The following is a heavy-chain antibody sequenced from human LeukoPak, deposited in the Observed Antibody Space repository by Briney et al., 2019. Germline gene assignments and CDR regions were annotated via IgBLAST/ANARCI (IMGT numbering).Heavy chain of an antibody. D-gene: IGHD6-19*01. CDR1: GFSFSSFA. J-gene: IGHJ4*02. CDR3: ARDRGPTIAVPYYFDF. Sequence: GGSLRLSCAASGFSFSSFAFHLVRQAPGKGLEGVAVISSDGGNIYYADSVTGRTLISRDNSKNTLYLLFYSLKPEDTAVYYCARDRGPTIAVPYYFDFWGQGTVVTVSS. CDR2: ISSDGGNI. V-gene: IGHV3-30*04.